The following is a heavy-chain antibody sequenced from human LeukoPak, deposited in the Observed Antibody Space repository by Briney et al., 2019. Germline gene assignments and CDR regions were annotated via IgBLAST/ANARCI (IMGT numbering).Heavy chain of an antibody. Sequence: GGSLRLSCAASGFTFSSYAMSWVRQAPGKGLEWVSAISGSGGSTYYADSVKGRFTISRDNSKNTLYLQMNSLRAEDTAVYYCAEAVYSSSWYLPRFDYWGQGTLVTVSS. V-gene: IGHV3-23*01. J-gene: IGHJ4*02. CDR3: AEAVYSSSWYLPRFDY. D-gene: IGHD6-13*01. CDR2: ISGSGGST. CDR1: GFTFSSYA.